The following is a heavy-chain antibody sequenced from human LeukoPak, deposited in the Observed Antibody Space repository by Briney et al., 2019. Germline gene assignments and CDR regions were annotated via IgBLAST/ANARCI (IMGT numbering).Heavy chain of an antibody. Sequence: SETLSLTCTVSGGSISSYYWSWIRQPPGKGLEWIGYIYYSGSTNYNPSLKSRVTISVDTSKNQFSLKLSSVTAADTAVYYCAGASRLLWFGELSPPYFDYWGQGTLVTVSS. CDR1: GGSISSYY. D-gene: IGHD3-10*01. J-gene: IGHJ4*02. CDR2: IYYSGST. V-gene: IGHV4-59*01. CDR3: AGASRLLWFGELSPPYFDY.